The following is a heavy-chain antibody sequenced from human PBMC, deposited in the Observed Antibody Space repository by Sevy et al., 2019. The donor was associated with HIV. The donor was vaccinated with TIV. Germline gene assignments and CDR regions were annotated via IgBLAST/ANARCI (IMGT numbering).Heavy chain of an antibody. CDR3: ARDLGCSWYDVDWYFDL. V-gene: IGHV3-9*01. CDR1: GFTFDDYA. CDR2: ISWNSGSI. Sequence: GGSLRLSCAVSGFTFDDYAMHWVRQAPGKGLEWVSSISWNSGSIDYADSVKGRFSISRDDAKNSLYLQMNSLRPEDTALYYCARDLGCSWYDVDWYFDLWGRGTLVTVSS. J-gene: IGHJ2*01. D-gene: IGHD6-13*01.